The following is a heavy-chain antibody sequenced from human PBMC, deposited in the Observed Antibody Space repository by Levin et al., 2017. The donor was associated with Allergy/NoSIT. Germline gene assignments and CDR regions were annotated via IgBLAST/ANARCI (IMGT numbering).Heavy chain of an antibody. D-gene: IGHD5-18*01. CDR3: ARDGYSYGLARGRGDY. CDR1: GFTFSSYS. CDR2: ISSSSSYI. J-gene: IGHJ4*02. V-gene: IGHV3-21*01. Sequence: ASVKVSCAASGFTFSSYSMNWFRQAPGKGLEWVSSISSSSSYIYYADSVKGRFTISRDNAKNSLYLQMNSLRAEDTAVYYCARDGYSYGLARGRGDYWGQGTLVTVSS.